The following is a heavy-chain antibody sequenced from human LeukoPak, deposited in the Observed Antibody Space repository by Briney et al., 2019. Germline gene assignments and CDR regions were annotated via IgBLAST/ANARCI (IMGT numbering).Heavy chain of an antibody. V-gene: IGHV3-30*04. J-gene: IGHJ3*02. Sequence: GGSLRLSCAASGFTFSSYAMSWVRQAPGKGLEWVAVISYGGSNKYYADSVKGRFTISRDNSKNTLYLQMNSLRSDDTAVYYCARGLQENLAWLQAFSAFDIWGQGTMVTVSS. CDR2: ISYGGSNK. CDR1: GFTFSSYA. CDR3: ARGLQENLAWLQAFSAFDI. D-gene: IGHD6-19*01.